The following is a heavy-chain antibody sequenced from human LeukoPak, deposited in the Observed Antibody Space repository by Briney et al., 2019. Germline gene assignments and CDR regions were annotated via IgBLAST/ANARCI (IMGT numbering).Heavy chain of an antibody. V-gene: IGHV6-1*01. CDR3: ARVPRISHYGMDV. Sequence: SQTLSLTRAISGDSVSSNSAAWNWIRQSPSRGLEWLGRTYYRSKWYNDYAVSVKGRITINPDTSKNQFTLQLNSVTPEDTAVYYCARVPRISHYGMDVWGKGTTVTVSS. CDR2: TYYRSKWYN. D-gene: IGHD1-14*01. CDR1: GDSVSSNSAA. J-gene: IGHJ6*04.